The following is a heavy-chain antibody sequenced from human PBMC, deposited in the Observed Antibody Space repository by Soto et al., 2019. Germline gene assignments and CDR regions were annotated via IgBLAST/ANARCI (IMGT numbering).Heavy chain of an antibody. J-gene: IGHJ3*01. D-gene: IGHD6-13*01. CDR3: ARAGYLVAVSGAHQDTFAV. CDR1: GFTFSNYW. CDR2: IKQDGSEE. Sequence: PGGSLRLSCAASGFTFSNYWMSWVRQAPGKGLEWVANIKQDGSEEYYVDSLKGRFTIARDNAKNSLYLQMNSLRAEDTAVYYCARAGYLVAVSGAHQDTFAVWGQGTMVTVSS. V-gene: IGHV3-7*03.